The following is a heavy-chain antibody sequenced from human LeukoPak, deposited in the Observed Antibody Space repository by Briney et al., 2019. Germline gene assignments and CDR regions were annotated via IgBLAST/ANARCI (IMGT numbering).Heavy chain of an antibody. V-gene: IGHV4-61*02. J-gene: IGHJ5*02. CDR1: GGSLSSGSYY. Sequence: SETLSLTCTVSGGSLSSGSYYWSWIRQPAGKGLEWIGRIYTSGSTNYNPSLKSRVTISVDTSKNQFSLKLSSVTAAETAVYYCAREVVIQRNWFDPWGQGTLVTVSS. D-gene: IGHD3-22*01. CDR2: IYTSGST. CDR3: AREVVIQRNWFDP.